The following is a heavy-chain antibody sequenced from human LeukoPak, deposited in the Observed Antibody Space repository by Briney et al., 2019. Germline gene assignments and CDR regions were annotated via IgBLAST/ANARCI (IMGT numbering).Heavy chain of an antibody. Sequence: GGSLRLSCAASGFTFSSYNMNWVRQAPGRGLEWVSSISDSTTYTYYADSVKGRFTISRDNGKNSLFLQMNSLRAEDTAVYYCATEGVVSGTSGKSLFDYWGQGTLVTVSS. CDR2: ISDSTTYT. V-gene: IGHV3-21*01. D-gene: IGHD2-8*01. CDR3: ATEGVVSGTSGKSLFDY. J-gene: IGHJ4*02. CDR1: GFTFSSYN.